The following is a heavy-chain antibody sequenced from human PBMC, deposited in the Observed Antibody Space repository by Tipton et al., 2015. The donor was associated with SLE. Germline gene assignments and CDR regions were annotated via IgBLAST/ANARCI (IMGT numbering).Heavy chain of an antibody. V-gene: IGHV3-30-3*01. CDR2: ISYDGSNK. Sequence: SLRLSCAASRFIFSSYAMHWVRQAPGKGLEWVAVISYDGSNKYYADSVKGRFTIPRDNSKNTLYLQMNSLRAEDTAVYYCARVALGGGDYRYSYYYGMDVWGQGTTVTVSS. D-gene: IGHD2-21*01. CDR3: ARVALGGGDYRYSYYYGMDV. CDR1: RFIFSSYA. J-gene: IGHJ6*02.